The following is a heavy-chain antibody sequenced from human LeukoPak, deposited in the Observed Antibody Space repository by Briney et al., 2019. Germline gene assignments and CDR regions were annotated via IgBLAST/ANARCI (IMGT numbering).Heavy chain of an antibody. CDR1: GFTISSYA. V-gene: IGHV3-23*01. D-gene: IGHD5/OR15-5a*01. CDR3: AKPSVYDDYYFDY. CDR2: ISGSGGST. Sequence: GGSLRLSCAASGFTISSYAMSWVRQAPGKGLEWVSAISGSGGSTYYADSVKGRFTISRDNSKNTLYLQMNSLRAEDTAVYYCAKPSVYDDYYFDYWGQGTLVTVSS. J-gene: IGHJ4*02.